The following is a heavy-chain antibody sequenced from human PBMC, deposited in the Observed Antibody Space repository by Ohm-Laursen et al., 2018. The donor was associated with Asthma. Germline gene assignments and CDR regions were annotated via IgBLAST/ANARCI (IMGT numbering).Heavy chain of an antibody. Sequence: SLRLSCAASGFTFSSYWMHWVRQAPGKGLVWVSRINSDGSSTSYADSVKGRFTISRDNAKNTLYLQMNSLRAEDTAVYYCARDLTAVAGLYYYYGMDVWGQGTTVTVSS. CDR3: ARDLTAVAGLYYYYGMDV. J-gene: IGHJ6*02. D-gene: IGHD6-19*01. CDR2: INSDGSST. CDR1: GFTFSSYW. V-gene: IGHV3-74*01.